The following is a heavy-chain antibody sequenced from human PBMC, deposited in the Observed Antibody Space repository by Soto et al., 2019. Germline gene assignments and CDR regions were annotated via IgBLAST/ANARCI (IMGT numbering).Heavy chain of an antibody. CDR1: GAYMMSGEYY. CDR3: ARHDCGSSANCYVGFVDY. D-gene: IGHD2-2*01. CDR2: IYFSGNA. J-gene: IGHJ4*01. Sequence: QLQLQESGPGLVKPSETLSLTCSVSGAYMMSGEYYWGWIRQPPGKGLEWIASIYFSGNAYYNPSLQSRVTISVDASENHFSLRLSPVTAADTAVYYCARHDCGSSANCYVGFVDYWGHGTLVTVSA. V-gene: IGHV4-39*01.